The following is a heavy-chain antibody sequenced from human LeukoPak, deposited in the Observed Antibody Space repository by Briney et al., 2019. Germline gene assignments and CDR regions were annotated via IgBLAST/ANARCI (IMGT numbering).Heavy chain of an antibody. CDR1: GGSISSGGYS. J-gene: IGHJ4*02. V-gene: IGHV4-30-2*05. D-gene: IGHD5-12*01. Sequence: PSQALSLTCAVSGGSISSGGYSWSWIRQPPGKGLEWIGYIYHSGSTYYNPSLKSRVTISVDMSKNQISLKLSSVTAADTAVYYCARGLSGHDYDDYWGQGTLVTVSS. CDR2: IYHSGST. CDR3: ARGLSGHDYDDY.